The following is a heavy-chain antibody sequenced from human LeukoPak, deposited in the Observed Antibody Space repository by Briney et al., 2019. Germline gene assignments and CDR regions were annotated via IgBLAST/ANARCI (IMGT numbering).Heavy chain of an antibody. J-gene: IGHJ4*02. V-gene: IGHV3-43*01. CDR2: ISWDGGST. Sequence: GGSLRLSCAASGFTFSSYSMNWVRQAPGKGLEWVSLISWDGGSTYYADSVKGRFTISRDNSKNSLYLQMNSLRTEDTALYYCAKSEGYSGYYPYWGQGTLVTVSS. CDR1: GFTFSSYS. D-gene: IGHD3-22*01. CDR3: AKSEGYSGYYPY.